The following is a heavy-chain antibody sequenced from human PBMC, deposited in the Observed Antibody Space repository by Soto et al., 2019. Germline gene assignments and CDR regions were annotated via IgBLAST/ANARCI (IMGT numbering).Heavy chain of an antibody. CDR1: GGSFSGYY. CDR2: INHSGST. V-gene: IGHV4-34*01. CDR3: ARVPLRWNAFDI. Sequence: QVQLQQWGAGLLKPSETLSLTCAVYGGSFSGYYWSWIRQPPGKGLEWIGEINHSGSTNYNPSLKSRVTISVDTSKNQFSLKLSSVTAADTAVYYCARVPLRWNAFDIWGQGTMVTVSS. D-gene: IGHD3-16*01. J-gene: IGHJ3*02.